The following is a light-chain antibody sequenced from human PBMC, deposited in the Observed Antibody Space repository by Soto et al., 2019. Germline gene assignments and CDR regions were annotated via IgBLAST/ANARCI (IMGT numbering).Light chain of an antibody. CDR2: DVS. J-gene: IGLJ2*01. Sequence: QSALTQPASVSGSPGQSITISCTGTSSDVGGYNYVSWYQQHPGKAPKLMIYDVSNRPSGVSNRFSGSKSGNTASLTISGLQAKDEADYYCSSYTSSSTSIVVFGGGTKLTVL. CDR1: SSDVGGYNY. CDR3: SSYTSSSTSIVV. V-gene: IGLV2-14*01.